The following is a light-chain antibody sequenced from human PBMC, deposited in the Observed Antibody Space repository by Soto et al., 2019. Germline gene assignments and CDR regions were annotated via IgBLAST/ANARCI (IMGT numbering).Light chain of an antibody. J-gene: IGLJ2*01. CDR1: SSDIGSYNR. Sequence: QSVLTQPASVSGSPGQSITISCTGTSSDIGSYNRVSWYQQHPGKAPKLMIYEDTQRPSRVSNRFSGSKSGNTASLTITGLQAEDEADYYCCSYAGPTIFVVFGGGTKL. CDR3: CSYAGPTIFVV. V-gene: IGLV2-23*02. CDR2: EDT.